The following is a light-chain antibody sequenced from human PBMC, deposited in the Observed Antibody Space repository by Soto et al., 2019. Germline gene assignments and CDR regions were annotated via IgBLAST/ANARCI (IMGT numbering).Light chain of an antibody. CDR1: QSISSW. V-gene: IGKV1-5*01. CDR3: QQYHSYPLT. J-gene: IGKJ4*01. CDR2: GAS. Sequence: DIQMTQSPSTLSASVGDRVTITCRASQSISSWLAWYQQKKGKAPKSLIFGASSLQSGVPSKFRGSGSGTDFSLTISRLQPEDFATYYCQQYHSYPLTFGGGTKVDIK.